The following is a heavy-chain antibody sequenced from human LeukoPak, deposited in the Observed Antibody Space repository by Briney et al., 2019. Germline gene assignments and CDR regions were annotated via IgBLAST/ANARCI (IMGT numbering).Heavy chain of an antibody. CDR3: ASLVVAPLTMDYGMDV. CDR1: GFTFSSYS. D-gene: IGHD3-10*01. J-gene: IGHJ6*02. Sequence: GRSLRLSCAASGFTFSSYSMNWVRQAPGKGLEWVSSISSSSSYIYYADSVKGRLTISRDNAKNSLYLQMNSLRAEDTAVYYCASLVVAPLTMDYGMDVWGQGTTVTVSS. CDR2: ISSSSSYI. V-gene: IGHV3-21*01.